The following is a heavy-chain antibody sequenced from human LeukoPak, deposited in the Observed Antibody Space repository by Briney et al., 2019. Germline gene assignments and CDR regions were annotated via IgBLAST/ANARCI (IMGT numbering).Heavy chain of an antibody. CDR1: GFTFSSYW. Sequence: GGSLGLSCAASGFTFSSYWMHWVRQAPGKGLVWVSRINSDGSSTSYADSVKGRFTISRDNAKNTLYLQMNSLRAEDTAVYYCANWNYMGNYFDYWGQGTLVTVSS. CDR2: INSDGSST. J-gene: IGHJ4*02. CDR3: ANWNYMGNYFDY. V-gene: IGHV3-74*01. D-gene: IGHD1-7*01.